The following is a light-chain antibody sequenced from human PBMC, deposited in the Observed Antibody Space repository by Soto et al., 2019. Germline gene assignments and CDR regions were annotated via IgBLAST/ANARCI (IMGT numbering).Light chain of an antibody. V-gene: IGLV2-14*01. Sequence: QAVVTQPASVSASPGQSITISCDGTSSDVGGWPHVSWYQQHPGKAPKLVIYEVSNRPSGVSSRFSGSKSGSTASLTISGLQAEDEADYYCSSYTSSSTLVFGGGTKLTVL. CDR3: SSYTSSSTLV. CDR2: EVS. CDR1: SSDVGGWPH. J-gene: IGLJ2*01.